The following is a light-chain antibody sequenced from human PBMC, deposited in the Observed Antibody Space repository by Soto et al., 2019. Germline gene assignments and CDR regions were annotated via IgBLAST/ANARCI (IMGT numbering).Light chain of an antibody. Sequence: DIQMTQSPSTLSASVGDRVTITCRASQRISTWLAWYQQHPGEAPKLLIYGASYLESGVPSWFSGSGSGTEFTLTIDSLLPGDFAVYYCHQYNSYSPFTFGPGTRVDIK. V-gene: IGKV1-5*01. CDR2: GAS. J-gene: IGKJ3*01. CDR1: QRISTW. CDR3: HQYNSYSPFT.